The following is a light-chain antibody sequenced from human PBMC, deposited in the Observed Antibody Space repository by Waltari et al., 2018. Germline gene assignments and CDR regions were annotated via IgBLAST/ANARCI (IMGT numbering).Light chain of an antibody. V-gene: IGKV1-5*03. Sequence: DIQMTQSPSTLSASVGDRVTITCRASQSISSWLAWYQQKPGKAPKLLIYKASSLESGGPSTFSGSGSWTEFTLTISSLQPDDFGTYYCQQYNSFTWTFGQGTKVEIK. J-gene: IGKJ1*01. CDR3: QQYNSFTWT. CDR2: KAS. CDR1: QSISSW.